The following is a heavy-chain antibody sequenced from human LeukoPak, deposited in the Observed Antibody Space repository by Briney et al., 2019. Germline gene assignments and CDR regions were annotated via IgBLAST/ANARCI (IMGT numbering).Heavy chain of an antibody. Sequence: GGSLRLSCAASGFTFSGYGVHWVRQAPGKGLEWVAFIRYDGSNEYYVDSVKGRFTVSRDNSKNTLYLQMNSLRAEDTAVYYCTKSFWSGYTYYFDYWGQGTLVTVSS. CDR1: GFTFSGYG. J-gene: IGHJ4*02. V-gene: IGHV3-30*02. D-gene: IGHD3-3*01. CDR3: TKSFWSGYTYYFDY. CDR2: IRYDGSNE.